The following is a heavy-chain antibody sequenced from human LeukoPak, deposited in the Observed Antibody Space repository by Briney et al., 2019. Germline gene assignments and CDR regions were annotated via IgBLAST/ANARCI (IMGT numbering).Heavy chain of an antibody. Sequence: GASLRLSCAASGFTFSGYSMGWVRQAPGEGLEWVSSITGSGGRIYYADSLKGRFTISRDNSKNTVYLQMNSLRAEDTAVYYCAKYRDYYFEYWGQGTLVTVSS. CDR2: ITGSGGRI. CDR1: GFTFSGYS. D-gene: IGHD3-16*02. CDR3: AKYRDYYFEY. V-gene: IGHV3-23*01. J-gene: IGHJ4*02.